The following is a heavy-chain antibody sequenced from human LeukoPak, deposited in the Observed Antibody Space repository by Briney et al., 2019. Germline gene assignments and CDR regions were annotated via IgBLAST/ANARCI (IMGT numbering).Heavy chain of an antibody. V-gene: IGHV3-53*01. CDR1: GFTVSSNY. CDR3: ARGHTSYSSGWYPYY. CDR2: IYSGGST. D-gene: IGHD6-19*01. Sequence: GGSLGLSCAASGFTVSSNYMSWVRQAPGKGLEWVSVIYSGGSTYYADSVKGRLTISRDNSKNTLYLQMNSLRAEDTAVYYCARGHTSYSSGWYPYYWGQGTLVTVSS. J-gene: IGHJ4*02.